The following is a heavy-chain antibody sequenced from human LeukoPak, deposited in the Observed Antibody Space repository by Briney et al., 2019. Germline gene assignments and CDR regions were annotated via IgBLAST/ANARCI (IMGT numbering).Heavy chain of an antibody. CDR3: ARGYYMDV. D-gene: IGHD3-10*01. CDR1: GDSVSRNITA. J-gene: IGHJ6*03. Sequence: SQTLPLTCAISGDSVSRNITAWNWLRQSPSRGLEWLGRTYYRSKWYHDYAVSVKSRITINPDTSKNQFSLQLNSVTPEDTAVYYCARGYYMDVWGKGTTVTVSS. CDR2: TYYRSKWYH. V-gene: IGHV6-1*01.